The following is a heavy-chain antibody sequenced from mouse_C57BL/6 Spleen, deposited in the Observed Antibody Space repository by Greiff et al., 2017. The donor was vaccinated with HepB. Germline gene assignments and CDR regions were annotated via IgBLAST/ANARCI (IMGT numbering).Heavy chain of an antibody. V-gene: IGHV1-80*01. D-gene: IGHD1-1*01. CDR1: GYAFSSYW. CDR3: AISRDYYGSRVSFAY. CDR2: IYPGDGDT. Sequence: VQLQQSGAELVKPGASVKISCKASGYAFSSYWMNWVKQRPGKGLEWIGQIYPGDGDTNYNGKFKGKATLTADKSSSTAYMQLSSLTSEDSAVYCCAISRDYYGSRVSFAYWGQGTLVTVSA. J-gene: IGHJ3*01.